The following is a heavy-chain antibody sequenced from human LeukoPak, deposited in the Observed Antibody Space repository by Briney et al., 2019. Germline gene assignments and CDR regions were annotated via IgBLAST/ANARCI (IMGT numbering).Heavy chain of an antibody. J-gene: IGHJ4*02. D-gene: IGHD1-26*01. CDR2: IFPSGGEI. V-gene: IGHV3-23*01. CDR3: ARPRSGSYSGTDY. Sequence: GGSLRLSCAASGFTFSTFAMIWVRQPPGKGLEWVSSIFPSGGEIHYADSVRGRFTISRDNSKSTLSLQMNSLRAEDTAVYYRARPRSGSYSGTDYWGQGTLVTVSS. CDR1: GFTFSTFA.